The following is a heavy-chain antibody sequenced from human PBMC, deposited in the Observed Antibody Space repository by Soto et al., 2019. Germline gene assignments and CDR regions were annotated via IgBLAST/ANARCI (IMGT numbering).Heavy chain of an antibody. CDR2: ISSGTYDI. V-gene: IGHV3-21*01. Sequence: GGSLRLSCAASGFTFRTYSMHWFRQTPGKGLEWVSSISSGTYDIYYGDSVKGRFTISRDNAKNSLYLQMNSLRAEDTAIYYCARDRSHDGSGLFDYWGQGTLVTVSS. CDR1: GFTFRTYS. D-gene: IGHD6-25*01. J-gene: IGHJ4*02. CDR3: ARDRSHDGSGLFDY.